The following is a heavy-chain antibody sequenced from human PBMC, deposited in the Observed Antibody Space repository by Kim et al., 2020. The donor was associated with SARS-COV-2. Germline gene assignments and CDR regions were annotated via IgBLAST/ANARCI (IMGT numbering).Heavy chain of an antibody. V-gene: IGHV4-31*02. Sequence: YTPSLKSRVTISVDTSKNQFSLKLSSVTAADTAVYYCASHLWFGEFYFDYWGQGTLVTVSS. CDR3: ASHLWFGEFYFDY. D-gene: IGHD3-10*01. J-gene: IGHJ4*02.